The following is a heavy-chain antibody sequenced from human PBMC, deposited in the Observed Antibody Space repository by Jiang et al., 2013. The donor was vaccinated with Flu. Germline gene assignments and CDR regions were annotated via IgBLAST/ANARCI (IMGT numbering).Heavy chain of an antibody. CDR3: VSSNYPNYYYYYGMDV. V-gene: IGHV3-30*03. Sequence: PGKGLEWVAVISYDGSNKYYADSVKGRFTISRDNSKNTLYLQMNSLRAEDTAVYYCVSSNYPNYYYYYGMDVWGQGTTVTVSS. CDR2: ISYDGSNK. J-gene: IGHJ6*02. D-gene: IGHD4-11*01.